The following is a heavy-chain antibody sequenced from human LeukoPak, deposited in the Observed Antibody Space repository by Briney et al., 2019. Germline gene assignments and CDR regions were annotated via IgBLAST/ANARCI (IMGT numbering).Heavy chain of an antibody. CDR2: IYYSGST. D-gene: IGHD1-26*01. CDR1: GGSISSSGYY. J-gene: IGHJ5*02. Sequence: SETLSLTCTVSGGSISSSGYYWGWIRQPPGKGLEWIASIYYSGSTYYNPSLKSRVTISVDTSKSQLSLKLSSLTAADTAVYCARHEYSGSYYGLSWFDPWGQGTLVTVSS. V-gene: IGHV4-39*01. CDR3: ARHEYSGSYYGLSWFDP.